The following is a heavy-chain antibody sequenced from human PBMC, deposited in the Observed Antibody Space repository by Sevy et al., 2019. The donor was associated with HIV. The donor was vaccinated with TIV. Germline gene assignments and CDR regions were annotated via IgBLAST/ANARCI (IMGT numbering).Heavy chain of an antibody. V-gene: IGHV3-7*01. J-gene: IGHJ4*02. CDR2: IKQDGSEK. D-gene: IGHD2-15*01. Sequence: GGSLRLSCAASGFTFGTYWMTWVRQAPGEGLEWVANIKQDGSEKYYVDSVKGRFTVSRDKAKNSLYLQMNILRADDTAVYYCVRAVAACCYDYWGQGTLVTVSS. CDR3: VRAVAACCYDY. CDR1: GFTFGTYW.